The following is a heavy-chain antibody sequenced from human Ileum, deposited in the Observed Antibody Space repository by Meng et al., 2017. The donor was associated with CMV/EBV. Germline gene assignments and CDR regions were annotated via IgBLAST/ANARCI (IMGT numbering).Heavy chain of an antibody. CDR3: ARYYEFWSSYYSVDY. Sequence: GSLRLSCTVSGGSISRSFYYWGWIRQPPGKGLEWVGSISYSGNTYANPSLKSRVSISVDTSKNQFSLKLSSVTAADTAVYYCARYYEFWSSYYSVDYWGQGTLVTVSS. CDR2: ISYSGNT. V-gene: IGHV4-39*01. J-gene: IGHJ4*02. CDR1: GGSISRSFYY. D-gene: IGHD3-3*01.